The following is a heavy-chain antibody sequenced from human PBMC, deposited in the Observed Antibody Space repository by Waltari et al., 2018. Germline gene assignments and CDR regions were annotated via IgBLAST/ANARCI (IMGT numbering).Heavy chain of an antibody. CDR1: GFTFSSYG. D-gene: IGHD6-25*01. V-gene: IGHV3-30*02. J-gene: IGHJ4*02. CDR2: IRYDGSNK. Sequence: QVQLVESGGGVVQPGGSLRLSCAASGFTFSSYGMHWVRQAPGKGLEWVAFIRYDGSNKYYADSVKGRFTISRDNSKNTLYLQMNSLRAEDTAVYYCAKRPARGLDYWGQGTLVTVSS. CDR3: AKRPARGLDY.